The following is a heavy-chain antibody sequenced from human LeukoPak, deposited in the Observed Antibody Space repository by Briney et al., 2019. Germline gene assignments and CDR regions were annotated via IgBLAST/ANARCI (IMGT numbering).Heavy chain of an antibody. CDR2: ISYDGSNK. CDR1: GFTFSSYA. D-gene: IGHD2-2*01. V-gene: IGHV3-30*04. J-gene: IGHJ4*02. CDR3: AREIIVVVPAAMSYIDY. Sequence: PGRSLRLSCAASGFTFSSYAMHWVRQAPGKGLEWVAVISYDGSNKYYADSVKGRFTISRDNSKNTLYLQMNSLRAEDTAVYYCAREIIVVVPAAMSYIDYWGQGTLVTVSS.